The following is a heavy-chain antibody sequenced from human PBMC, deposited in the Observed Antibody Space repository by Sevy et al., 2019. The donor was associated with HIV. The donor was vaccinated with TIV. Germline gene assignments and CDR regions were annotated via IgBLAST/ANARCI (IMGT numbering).Heavy chain of an antibody. D-gene: IGHD3-22*01. J-gene: IGHJ6*02. CDR2: INPNSGGT. V-gene: IGHV1-2*02. Sequence: ASVKVSCKASGYTFTCYYMHWVRQAPRQGLEWIGWINPNSGGTNYAQMFQGRVTMTRDTSISTAYMELSRLRSDDTAVYYCARVDSSGYVYYYYGMDVWGQGTTVTVSS. CDR3: ARVDSSGYVYYYYGMDV. CDR1: GYTFTCYY.